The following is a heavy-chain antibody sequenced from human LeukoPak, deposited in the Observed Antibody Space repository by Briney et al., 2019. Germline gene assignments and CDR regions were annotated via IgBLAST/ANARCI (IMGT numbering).Heavy chain of an antibody. CDR3: ARVGAGLRFFDY. J-gene: IGHJ4*02. Sequence: GASVKVSCKASGGTFSSYAISWVRQAPGQGLEWMGGIIPIFGTANYAQKFQGRVTITADESTSTAYMELRSLRSDDTAVYYCARVGAGLRFFDYWGQGTLVTVSS. CDR1: GGTFSSYA. V-gene: IGHV1-69*13. CDR2: IIPIFGTA. D-gene: IGHD5-12*01.